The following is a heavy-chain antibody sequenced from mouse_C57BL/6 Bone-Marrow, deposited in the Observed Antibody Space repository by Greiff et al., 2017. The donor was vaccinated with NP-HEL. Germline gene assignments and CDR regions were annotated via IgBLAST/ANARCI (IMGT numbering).Heavy chain of an antibody. CDR2: IDPENGDT. J-gene: IGHJ4*01. CDR1: GFNIKDDY. Sequence: VQLKESGAELVRPGASVKLSCTASGFNIKDDYMHWVKQRPEQGLEWIGWIDPENGDTEYASKFQGKATITADTSSNTAYLQLRSLTSEDTAVYYCTTSGRGAVDYWGQGTSVTVSS. V-gene: IGHV14-4*01. CDR3: TTSGRGAVDY.